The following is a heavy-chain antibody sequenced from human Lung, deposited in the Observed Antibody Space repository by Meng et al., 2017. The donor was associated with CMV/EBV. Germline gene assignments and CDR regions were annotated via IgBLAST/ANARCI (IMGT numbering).Heavy chain of an antibody. CDR3: ARDPMRTGSGCFDI. CDR2: IKQDGSEK. V-gene: IGHV3-7*01. CDR1: EFTFGSYW. Sequence: GGSXRLXCVASEFTFGSYWMSWVRQAPGKGLEWVANIKQDGSEKYYVDSVKGRLTVSRDNAKNSLYLQMNSLGTEDTAIYYYARDPMRTGSGCFDIWGQGTXVTVSS. J-gene: IGHJ3*02. D-gene: IGHD1-26*01.